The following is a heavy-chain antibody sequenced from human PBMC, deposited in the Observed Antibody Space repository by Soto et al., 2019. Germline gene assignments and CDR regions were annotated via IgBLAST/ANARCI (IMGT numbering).Heavy chain of an antibody. V-gene: IGHV4-34*01. CDR2: INHSGST. Sequence: SETLSLTCAVYGGSFSGYYWSWIRQPPGKGLEWIGEINHSGSTNYNPSLKSRVTISVDTSKNQFSLKLSSVTAADTAVYYCASMTTVVTPPGHFDYWGQGTLVTVS. CDR1: GGSFSGYY. D-gene: IGHD4-17*01. J-gene: IGHJ4*02. CDR3: ASMTTVVTPPGHFDY.